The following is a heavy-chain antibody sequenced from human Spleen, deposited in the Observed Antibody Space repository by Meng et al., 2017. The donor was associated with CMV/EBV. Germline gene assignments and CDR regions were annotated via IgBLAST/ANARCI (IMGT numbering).Heavy chain of an antibody. CDR2: IIPIFGTA. V-gene: IGHV1-69*05. J-gene: IGHJ2*01. D-gene: IGHD4-17*01. CDR3: AGTTARDWYFDL. Sequence: KASGGTFSSYAISWVRQAPGQGLEWMGGIIPIFGTANYAQKFQGRVTITTDESTSTAYMELSSLRSEDTAVYYCAGTTARDWYFDLWGRGTLVTVSS. CDR1: GGTFSSYA.